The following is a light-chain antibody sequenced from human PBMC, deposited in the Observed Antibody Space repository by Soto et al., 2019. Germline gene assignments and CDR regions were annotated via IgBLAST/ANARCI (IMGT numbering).Light chain of an antibody. Sequence: EIVLTQSPGTLSLSPGERATLSCRASQSVSNNYLAWYQQRPGQAPRLVILGASTRAPGIPDRVGGSGSGGAFTLTISKLEPEECALGYRQQYGSSPPTFGQGTKVDIK. CDR2: GAS. CDR1: QSVSNNY. CDR3: QQYGSSPPT. J-gene: IGKJ1*01. V-gene: IGKV3-20*01.